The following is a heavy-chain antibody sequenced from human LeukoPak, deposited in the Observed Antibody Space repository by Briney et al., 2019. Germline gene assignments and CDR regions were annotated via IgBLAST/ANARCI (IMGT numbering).Heavy chain of an antibody. D-gene: IGHD2-15*01. CDR2: IYHSGST. J-gene: IGHJ4*02. V-gene: IGHV4-4*02. CDR3: ARRCSGGSCYGKIDY. Sequence: PSGTLSLTCAVSGGSISSSNWWSWVRQPPGQGLEWIGEIYHSGSTNYNPSLKSRVTISVDKSKNQFSLKLSSVTAADTAVYYCARRCSGGSCYGKIDYWGQGTLVTVSS. CDR1: GGSISSSNW.